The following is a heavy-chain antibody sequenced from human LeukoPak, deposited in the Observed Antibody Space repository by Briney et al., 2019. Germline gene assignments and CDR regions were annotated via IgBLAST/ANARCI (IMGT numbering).Heavy chain of an antibody. CDR1: GYSISSGYY. D-gene: IGHD3-9*01. V-gene: IGHV4-38-2*02. J-gene: IGHJ2*01. CDR3: ARQYIDILTGYHRGELYWYFDL. CDR2: IYHSGST. Sequence: SETLSLTCTVSGYSISSGYYWGWIRQPPGKGLEWIGSIYHSGSTYHNSSLKNRVTISVDTSKNQLSLKMRSVTAADTAVYYCARQYIDILTGYHRGELYWYFDLWGRGTLVTVSS.